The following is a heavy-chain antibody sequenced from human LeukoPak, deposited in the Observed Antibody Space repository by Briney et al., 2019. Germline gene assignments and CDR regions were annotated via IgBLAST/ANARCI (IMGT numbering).Heavy chain of an antibody. V-gene: IGHV3-7*03. CDR1: GFTFSNYW. CDR2: IKQDGSEK. CDR3: AKSFGPVIAAAGTGAD. J-gene: IGHJ4*02. D-gene: IGHD6-13*01. Sequence: GGSLRLSCAASGFTFSNYWMIWVRQAPGKGLEWVANIKQDGSEKYYVDSVRGRFTISRDNSKNTLYLQMNSPRAEDTAVYYCAKSFGPVIAAAGTGADWGQGILVTVSS.